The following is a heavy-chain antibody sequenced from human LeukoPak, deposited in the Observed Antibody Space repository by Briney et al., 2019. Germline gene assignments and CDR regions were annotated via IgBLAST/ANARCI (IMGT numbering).Heavy chain of an antibody. Sequence: ASVKVSCKASGYTITGYYMHWVRQAPGQGLEWMGRINPNSGGTNYAQKFQGWATLTRDTSISTAYMELTRLKSDDTAVYYCARGLRVRTFGELSWYIDVWGKGTTAIVSS. J-gene: IGHJ6*03. CDR2: INPNSGGT. CDR1: GYTITGYY. V-gene: IGHV1-2*04. D-gene: IGHD3-3*01. CDR3: ARGLRVRTFGELSWYIDV.